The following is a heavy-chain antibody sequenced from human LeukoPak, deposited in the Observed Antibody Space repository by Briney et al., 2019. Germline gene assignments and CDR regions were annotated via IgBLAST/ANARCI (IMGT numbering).Heavy chain of an antibody. J-gene: IGHJ4*02. D-gene: IGHD4-23*01. CDR3: ARKYWGYGGRLDY. CDR2: INHSGST. V-gene: IGHV4-34*01. CDR1: GGSFSGYY. Sequence: SETLSLTCAVYGGSFSGYYWSWIRQPPGKGLEWTGEINHSGSTNYNPSLKSRVTISVDTSKNQFSLKLSSVTAADTAVYYCARKYWGYGGRLDYWGQGTLVTVSS.